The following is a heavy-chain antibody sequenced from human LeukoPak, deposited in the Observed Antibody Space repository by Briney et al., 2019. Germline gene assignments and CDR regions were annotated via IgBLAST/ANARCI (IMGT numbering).Heavy chain of an antibody. CDR3: ARHHMVTNTDYYMDV. J-gene: IGHJ6*03. CDR1: GYSFTSYW. CDR2: IYPGDSDT. Sequence: GESLKISCKGSGYSFTSYWIGWVRQMPGKGLEWMGIIYPGDSDTRYSPSFQGQVTISADKSISTAYLQWSSLKASDTAMYYCARHHMVTNTDYYMDVWGKGTTVTVSS. V-gene: IGHV5-51*01. D-gene: IGHD2-21*02.